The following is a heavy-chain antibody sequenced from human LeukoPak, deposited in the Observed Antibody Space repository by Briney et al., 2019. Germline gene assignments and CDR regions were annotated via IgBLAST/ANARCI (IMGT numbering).Heavy chain of an antibody. CDR1: VDSITSPTYF. D-gene: IGHD4-17*01. CDR3: ARSDDYGDYLFDY. J-gene: IGHJ4*02. Sequence: PSETLSLSCTVSVDSITSPTYFWGWIRQPPGKGLEWIGNIYYSGNTYYNTSLKSRVTISVNTSKNQFSLKLSSVTAADTAVYYCARSDDYGDYLFDYWGQGTLVTVSS. V-gene: IGHV4-39*07. CDR2: IYYSGNT.